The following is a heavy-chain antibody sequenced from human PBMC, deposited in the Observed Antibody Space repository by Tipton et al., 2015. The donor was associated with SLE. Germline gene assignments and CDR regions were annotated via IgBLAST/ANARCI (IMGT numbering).Heavy chain of an antibody. J-gene: IGHJ4*02. CDR2: IYTSGST. CDR1: GGSISSYY. Sequence: TLSLTCTVSGGSISSYYWSWIRQPPGKGLEWIGYIYTSGSTNYNPSLKSRVTISVDTSKNQFSLRLSSVTAADTAVYYCARGAGASPPFDYWGQGTLVTVSS. CDR3: ARGAGASPPFDY. V-gene: IGHV4-4*09.